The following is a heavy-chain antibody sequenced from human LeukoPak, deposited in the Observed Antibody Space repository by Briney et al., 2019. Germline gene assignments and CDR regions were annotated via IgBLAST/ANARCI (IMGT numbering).Heavy chain of an antibody. Sequence: ASVKVSCKAFGYTFTGYHIRWVRQAPGQGLEWMGRIYSNSGGTNYAQKFQGRVTMTRDTSISTAYMELSRLRSDDTAVYYCARDRSDAFDFWGQGTMVTVSS. CDR3: ARDRSDAFDF. J-gene: IGHJ3*01. CDR2: IYSNSGGT. CDR1: GYTFTGYH. V-gene: IGHV1-2*06.